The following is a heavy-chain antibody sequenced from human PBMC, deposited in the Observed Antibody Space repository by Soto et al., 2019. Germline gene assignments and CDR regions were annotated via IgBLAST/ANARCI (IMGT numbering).Heavy chain of an antibody. V-gene: IGHV3-74*01. CDR3: LGVYSSSWYSYYYYYGMDV. CDR2: INSDGSST. CDR1: GFTFSSYW. Sequence: EVQLVESGGGLVQPGGSLRLSCAASGFTFSSYWMHWVRQAPGKGLVWVSRINSDGSSTSYADSVKGRFTISRDNAKNTLYLQMNSLRAEDTAVYYCLGVYSSSWYSYYYYYGMDVWGQGTTVTVSS. J-gene: IGHJ6*02. D-gene: IGHD6-13*01.